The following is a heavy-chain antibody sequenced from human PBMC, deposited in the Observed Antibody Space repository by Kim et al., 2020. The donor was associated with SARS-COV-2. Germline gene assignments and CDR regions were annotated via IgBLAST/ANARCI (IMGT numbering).Heavy chain of an antibody. V-gene: IGHV5-51*01. CDR3: ARRYYYGSGSYYIGLYYFDY. CDR2: IYPGDSDT. J-gene: IGHJ4*02. CDR1: GYSFTSYW. D-gene: IGHD3-10*01. Sequence: ESLKISCKGSGYSFTSYWIGWVRQMPGKGLEWMGIIYPGDSDTRYSPSFQGQVTISADKSISTAYLQWSSLKASDTAMYYCARRYYYGSGSYYIGLYYFDYWGQGTLVTVSS.